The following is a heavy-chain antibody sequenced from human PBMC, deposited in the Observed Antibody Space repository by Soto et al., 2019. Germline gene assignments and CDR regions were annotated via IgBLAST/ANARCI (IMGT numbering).Heavy chain of an antibody. J-gene: IGHJ6*02. V-gene: IGHV4-59*01. CDR1: GGFITNYY. D-gene: IGHD5-12*01. Sequence: QVQLQESGPGLVTPSETLSLSCTVSGGFITNYYWSWIRQPPGKGLEWIGYIYYSGTTNYNPSLKGRSPIPIAPPKTHFPLKLPSVTAADTAFYYGAGDRGGYDSVGAYSYSGIDVWGQGTTVTVSS. CDR2: IYYSGTT. CDR3: AGDRGGYDSVGAYSYSGIDV.